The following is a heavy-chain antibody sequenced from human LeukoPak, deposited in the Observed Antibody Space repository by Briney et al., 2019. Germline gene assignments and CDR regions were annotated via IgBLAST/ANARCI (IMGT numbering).Heavy chain of an antibody. J-gene: IGHJ2*01. V-gene: IGHV4-59*08. D-gene: IGHD2-2*01. Sequence: PSETLSLTCTVSGGSISSYYWSWIRQPPGKGLEWIGYIYYSGSTNYNPPLKSRVTISVDTSKNQFSLKLSSVTAADTAVYYCARAACSSTSCYWYFDLWGRGTLVTVSS. CDR3: ARAACSSTSCYWYFDL. CDR1: GGSISSYY. CDR2: IYYSGST.